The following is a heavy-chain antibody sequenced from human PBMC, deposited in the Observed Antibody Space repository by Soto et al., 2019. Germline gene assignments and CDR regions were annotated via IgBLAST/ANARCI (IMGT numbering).Heavy chain of an antibody. V-gene: IGHV1-18*01. CDR2: IIAYNANT. D-gene: IGHD2-8*01. Sequence: VQLVQSGAEVKEPGASVKVSCKASGYTFTSYGVSWVRQAPGQGLEWMGWIIAYNANTNYAQKFQGRVTMTTDTSTSTAYMELRSLRSDDTAVYFCARIPNERGGWFDPWGQGTLVTVSS. CDR1: GYTFTSYG. J-gene: IGHJ5*02. CDR3: ARIPNERGGWFDP.